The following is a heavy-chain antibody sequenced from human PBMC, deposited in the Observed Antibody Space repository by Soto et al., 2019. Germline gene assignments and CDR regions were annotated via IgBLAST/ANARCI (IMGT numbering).Heavy chain of an antibody. V-gene: IGHV4-39*01. J-gene: IGHJ4*02. CDR1: GGSISSSRYY. CDR2: IYYSGST. D-gene: IGHD6-13*01. CDR3: ASLGIIAAAGGLNFDY. Sequence: QLQLQESGPGLVKPSETLSLTCTVSGGSISSSRYYWGWIRQPPGKGLGWIGRIYYSGSTYYNPSLKSRVTISVDTSKNQFSLKLSSVTAADTAVYYCASLGIIAAAGGLNFDYWGQGTLVTVSS.